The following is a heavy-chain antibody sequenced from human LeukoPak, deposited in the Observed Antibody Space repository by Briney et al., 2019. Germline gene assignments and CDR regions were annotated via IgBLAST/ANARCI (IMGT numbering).Heavy chain of an antibody. CDR2: ISGSGGDT. CDR3: AKGGTAVVVDDY. J-gene: IGHJ4*02. Sequence: GGSLRLSCTGSGFTFKNYIMSWVRQAQGKGLEWVSGISGSGGDTYYADSVKGRFTISRDNSRNTLYLQMASLRVEDTAVYYCAKGGTAVVVDDYWGQGTLVIVSS. V-gene: IGHV3-23*01. CDR1: GFTFKNYI. D-gene: IGHD2-15*01.